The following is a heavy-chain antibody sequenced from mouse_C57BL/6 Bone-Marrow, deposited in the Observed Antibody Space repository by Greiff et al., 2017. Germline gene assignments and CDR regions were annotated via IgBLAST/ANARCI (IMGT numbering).Heavy chain of an antibody. CDR2: IWRGGST. D-gene: IGHD1-1*01. V-gene: IGHV2-5*01. J-gene: IGHJ4*01. CDR3: AKKKGSSGMDY. Sequence: VQLVESGPGLVQPSQSLSITCTVSGFSLTSYGVHWVRQSPGKGLEWLGVIWRGGSTDYNAAFMSRLSINKENSNSQVFLKMNSLQADDTAIYYCAKKKGSSGMDYWGQGTSVTVSS. CDR1: GFSLTSYG.